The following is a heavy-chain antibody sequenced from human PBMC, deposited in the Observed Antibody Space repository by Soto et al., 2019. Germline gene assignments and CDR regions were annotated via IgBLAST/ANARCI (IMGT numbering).Heavy chain of an antibody. CDR2: LNSDGSTT. CDR3: ARDHTTFGAPGELDYYGMDV. CDR1: GFTFSSYW. Sequence: GGSLRLSCAASGFTFSSYWMHWVRQAPGKGMVWVSRLNSDGSTTNYADSVKGRFTISRDNAKNSLYLQMNSLRAEDTAVYYCARDHTTFGAPGELDYYGMDVWGQGTTVTVSS. D-gene: IGHD3-3*01. J-gene: IGHJ6*02. V-gene: IGHV3-74*01.